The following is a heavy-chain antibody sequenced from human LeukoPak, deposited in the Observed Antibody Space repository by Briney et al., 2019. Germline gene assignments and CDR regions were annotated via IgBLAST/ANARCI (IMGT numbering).Heavy chain of an antibody. CDR3: VGYSYARETFDY. Sequence: SETLSLTCTVSGGSISSSSCYWGWIRQPPGKGLEWIGSIYYSGSTYYNPSLKSRVTISVDTSKNQFSLKLSSVTAADTAVYYCVGYSYARETFDYWGQGTLVTVSS. J-gene: IGHJ4*02. D-gene: IGHD5-18*01. CDR2: IYYSGST. CDR1: GGSISSSSCY. V-gene: IGHV4-39*01.